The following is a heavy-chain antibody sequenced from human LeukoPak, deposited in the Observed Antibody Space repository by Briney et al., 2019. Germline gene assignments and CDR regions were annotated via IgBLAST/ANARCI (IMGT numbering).Heavy chain of an antibody. CDR2: ISSSSSYI. J-gene: IGHJ4*02. CDR3: ARAGLSGSLDN. Sequence: GGSLRLSCAASGFTFSSYSMNWVRQAPGKGLEWVSSISSSSSYIYYADSVKGRFTISRDNAENSLYLQMNSLRAEDTALYYCARAGLSGSLDNWGQGTLVSVSS. V-gene: IGHV3-21*01. CDR1: GFTFSSYS. D-gene: IGHD3-10*01.